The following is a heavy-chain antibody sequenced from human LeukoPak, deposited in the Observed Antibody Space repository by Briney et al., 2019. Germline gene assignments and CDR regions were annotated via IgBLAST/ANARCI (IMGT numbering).Heavy chain of an antibody. D-gene: IGHD4-17*01. CDR3: ARQNGYGEFDY. J-gene: IGHJ4*02. CDR1: GYTFTTYW. V-gene: IGHV5-51*01. Sequence: GESLKISCKGSGYTFTTYWIAWVRQMPGKGLEWTGIIYPGDSDTRYSPSFQGQVTISADKSISTAYLHWSSLKASDTAMYYCARQNGYGEFDYWGQGTLVTVSS. CDR2: IYPGDSDT.